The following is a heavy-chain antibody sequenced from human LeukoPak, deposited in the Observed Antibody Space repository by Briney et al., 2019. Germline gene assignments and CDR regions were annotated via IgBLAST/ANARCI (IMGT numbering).Heavy chain of an antibody. CDR3: AKEYCSSTSCYGSFDY. V-gene: IGHV3-23*01. J-gene: IGHJ4*02. CDR1: GFTVSSDY. Sequence: EGSLRLSCVASGFTVSSDYMSWVRQAPGKGLEWVSAISGSGGSTYYADSVKGRFTISRDNSKNTLYLQMNSLRAEDTAVYYCAKEYCSSTSCYGSFDYWGQGTLVTVSS. D-gene: IGHD2-2*01. CDR2: ISGSGGST.